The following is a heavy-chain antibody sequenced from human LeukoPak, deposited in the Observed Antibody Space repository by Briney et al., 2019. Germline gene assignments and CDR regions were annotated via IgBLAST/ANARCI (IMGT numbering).Heavy chain of an antibody. J-gene: IGHJ4*02. D-gene: IGHD3-3*01. CDR3: ASDAYDFWSGYYQYYFDY. V-gene: IGHV3-21*01. CDR1: GFTFSSYS. Sequence: GGSPRLSCAASGFTFSSYSMTWVRQAPGKGLEWVSSISSSSSYIYYADSVKGRFTISRDNAKNTLYLQMNSLRAEDTAVYYCASDAYDFWSGYYQYYFDYWGQGTLVTVSS. CDR2: ISSSSSYI.